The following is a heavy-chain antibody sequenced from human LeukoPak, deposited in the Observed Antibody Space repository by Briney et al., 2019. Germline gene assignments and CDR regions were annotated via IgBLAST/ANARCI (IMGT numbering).Heavy chain of an antibody. CDR2: FYHSGTT. D-gene: IGHD6-19*01. CDR1: GYSISSGYF. J-gene: IGHJ4*02. V-gene: IGHV4-38-2*02. CDR3: ARDLLLVGSGWY. Sequence: SETLSLTCSVSGYSISSGYFWGWIRQPPGKGLEWIGSFYHSGTTYYNPSLKSRVTTSVDTSKNHFSLNLSSVTAADTAMYYCARDLLLVGSGWYLGQGTLVTVSS.